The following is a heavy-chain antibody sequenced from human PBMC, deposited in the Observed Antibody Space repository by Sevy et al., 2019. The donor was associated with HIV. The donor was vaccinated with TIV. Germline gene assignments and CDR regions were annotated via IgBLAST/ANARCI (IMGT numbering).Heavy chain of an antibody. V-gene: IGHV1-3*01. J-gene: IGHJ4*02. CDR2: ISAANGDT. CDR1: GYTFTSYI. CDR3: AKDFCSGGSCNSDFVY. D-gene: IGHD2-15*01. Sequence: ASVKVSCKASGYTFTSYIIYWVRQAPGQSLECMGWISAANGDTKYSQKFQGRVSFTRDTSARTAYMELSSLRSEDTAVYYCAKDFCSGGSCNSDFVYWGQGTLVTVSS.